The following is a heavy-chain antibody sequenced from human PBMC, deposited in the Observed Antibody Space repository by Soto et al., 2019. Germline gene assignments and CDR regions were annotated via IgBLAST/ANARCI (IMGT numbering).Heavy chain of an antibody. D-gene: IGHD3-22*01. CDR1: GGTFRTHA. CDR3: ARDRLEWYYDSSGFGYFDY. V-gene: IGHV1-69*12. J-gene: IGHJ4*02. CDR2: INPITATA. Sequence: QVQLVQSGAEVKKPGSSVKVSCTASGGTFRTHAISWVRQAPGQGLEWMGGINPITATANYAQKFQGRVTITADESTSTAYMELSRLRSADTAVYYCARDRLEWYYDSSGFGYFDYWGQGTLVTVSS.